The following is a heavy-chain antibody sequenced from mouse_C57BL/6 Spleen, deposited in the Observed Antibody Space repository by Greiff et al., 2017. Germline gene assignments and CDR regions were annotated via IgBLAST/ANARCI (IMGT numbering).Heavy chain of an antibody. CDR2: ISYDGSN. J-gene: IGHJ2*01. CDR1: GYSITSGYY. V-gene: IGHV3-6*01. Sequence: EVQLQESGPGLVKPSQSLSLTCSVTGYSITSGYYWNWIRQFPGNKLEWMGYISYDGSNNYKPSLKNRISITRDTSKNQFFLKLNSVTTEDTATYYGAREAKLGLDYWGQGTTLTVSS. D-gene: IGHD4-1*01. CDR3: AREAKLGLDY.